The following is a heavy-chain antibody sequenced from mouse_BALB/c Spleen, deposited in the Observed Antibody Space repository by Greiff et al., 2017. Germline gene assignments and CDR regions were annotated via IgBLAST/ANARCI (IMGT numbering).Heavy chain of an antibody. CDR3: TDYGSSSYYAMDY. J-gene: IGHJ4*01. Sequence: SGAELVRPGASVTLSCKASGYTFPDYEMHWVKQTPVHGLEWIGAIDPETGGTAYNQKFKGKATLTADKSSSTAYMELRSLTSEDSAVYYCTDYGSSSYYAMDYWGQGTSVTVSS. CDR1: GYTFPDYE. V-gene: IGHV1-15*01. CDR2: IDPETGGT. D-gene: IGHD1-1*01.